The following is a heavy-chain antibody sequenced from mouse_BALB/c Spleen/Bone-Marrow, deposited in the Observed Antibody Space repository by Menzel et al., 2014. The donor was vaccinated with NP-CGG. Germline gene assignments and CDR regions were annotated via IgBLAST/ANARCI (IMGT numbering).Heavy chain of an antibody. CDR3: ARADGYYAWFAY. Sequence: EVKLMDSGAEFVKPGASVKLSCTASGFNIKDTYMHWVKRRPEQGLEWIGRIDPANDNTKYDPKFQGKATITADTSSNTAYLQLSSLTSEDTAVYYCARADGYYAWFAYWGQGTLVTVSA. CDR2: IDPANDNT. D-gene: IGHD2-3*01. V-gene: IGHV14-3*02. J-gene: IGHJ3*01. CDR1: GFNIKDTY.